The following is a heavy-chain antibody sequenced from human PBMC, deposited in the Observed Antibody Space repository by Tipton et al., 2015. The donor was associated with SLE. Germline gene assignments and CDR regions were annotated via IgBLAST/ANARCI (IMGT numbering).Heavy chain of an antibody. CDR1: NLSIINYY. CDR3: VRDRHDWFDP. CDR2: IFSSGST. J-gene: IGHJ5*02. V-gene: IGHV4-4*08. Sequence: TLSLTCTASNLSIINYYWSWVRQPPGEGLEWIGYIFSSGSTNYNPSLKSRVTMSVDTFQNQFSLKLTSVTAADTAVYYCVRDRHDWFDPWGQGTLVTVSS.